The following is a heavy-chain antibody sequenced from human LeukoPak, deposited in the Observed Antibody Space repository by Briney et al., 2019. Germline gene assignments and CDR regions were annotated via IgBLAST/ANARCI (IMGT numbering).Heavy chain of an antibody. Sequence: GSLRLSCAASGFTFSNAWMSWVRQPPGKGLEWIGYIYYSGRTNYNPSLKSRVTISVDTSKKQFSLKLSSVTAADTAVYYCATVSSPEYYTSSWYSAFDIWGQGTMVTASS. J-gene: IGHJ3*02. CDR2: IYYSGRT. V-gene: IGHV4-59*01. D-gene: IGHD6-13*01. CDR3: ATVSSPEYYTSSWYSAFDI. CDR1: GFTFSNAW.